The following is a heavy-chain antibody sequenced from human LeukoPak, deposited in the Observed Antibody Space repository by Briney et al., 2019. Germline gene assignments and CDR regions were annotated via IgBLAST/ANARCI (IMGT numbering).Heavy chain of an antibody. J-gene: IGHJ6*02. CDR2: INHSGST. Sequence: PSETLSLTCAVYGGSFSGYYWSWIRQPPGKGLEWIGEINHSGSTNYNPSLKSRVTMSVDTSKNQFSLKLSSVTAADTAVYYCARGYTIFGVVKSPYYYYGMDVWGQGTTVTVSS. V-gene: IGHV4-34*01. CDR1: GGSFSGYY. CDR3: ARGYTIFGVVKSPYYYYGMDV. D-gene: IGHD3-3*01.